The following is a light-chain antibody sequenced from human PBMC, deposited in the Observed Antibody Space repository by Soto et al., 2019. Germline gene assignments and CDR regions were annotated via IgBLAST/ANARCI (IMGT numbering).Light chain of an antibody. CDR2: GAS. J-gene: IGKJ5*01. CDR1: QSVSSSY. Sequence: EIVLTKSPGTLSLSPAERATLSCRASQSVSSSYFAWSQQKPGQAPRLLIYGASSRATGIPDRFSGSGSGTDFTLTISRLEPEDFAVYFCQQYGSSPVTFGQGTRLEIK. CDR3: QQYGSSPVT. V-gene: IGKV3-20*01.